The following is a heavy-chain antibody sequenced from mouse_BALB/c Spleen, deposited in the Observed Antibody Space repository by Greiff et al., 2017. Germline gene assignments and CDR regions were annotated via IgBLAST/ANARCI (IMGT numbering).Heavy chain of an antibody. CDR2: ISNLAYSI. D-gene: IGHD2-1*01. V-gene: IGHV5-15*02. CDR3: ARHPIYYGNYEDYFDY. CDR1: GFTFSDYG. J-gene: IGHJ2*01. Sequence: EVKLMESGGGLVQPGGSRKLSCAASGFTFSDYGMAWVRQAPGKGPEWVAFISNLAYSIYYADTVTGRFTISRENAKNTLYLEMSSLRSEDTAMYYCARHPIYYGNYEDYFDYGGQGTTLTVSS.